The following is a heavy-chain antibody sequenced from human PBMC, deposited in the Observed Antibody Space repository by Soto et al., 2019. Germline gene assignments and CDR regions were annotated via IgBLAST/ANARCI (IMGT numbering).Heavy chain of an antibody. V-gene: IGHV3-30*01. J-gene: IGHJ4*02. Sequence: PGGSLRLSCSASGFPFRSFAMHWIRQAPGKGLQWVTFISFDGSKEYYADSVRGRFTISRDNSKNTLDLQMDNLKVEDTAIYYCARDRDGFGVWGPGTLVTGSS. CDR1: GFPFRSFA. D-gene: IGHD3-10*01. CDR3: ARDRDGFGV. CDR2: ISFDGSKE.